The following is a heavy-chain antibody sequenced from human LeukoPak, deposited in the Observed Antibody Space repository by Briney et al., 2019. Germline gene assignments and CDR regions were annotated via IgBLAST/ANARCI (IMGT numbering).Heavy chain of an antibody. CDR3: ARSGFSTGFYLDF. Sequence: GASVKVSCKASGYTFTGYFIHWLRRAPGQGLEWMGWIDPPSGATNSAQKFQDRVTMTRDRSIGTAYMEMRGLNSDDTAVYYCARSGFSTGFYLDFWGQGTLVPVSS. CDR1: GYTFTGYF. CDR2: IDPPSGAT. V-gene: IGHV1-2*02. J-gene: IGHJ4*02. D-gene: IGHD6-19*01.